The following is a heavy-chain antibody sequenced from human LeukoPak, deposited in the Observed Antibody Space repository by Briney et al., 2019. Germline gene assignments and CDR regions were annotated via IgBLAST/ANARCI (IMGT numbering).Heavy chain of an antibody. CDR3: ARGGSYSSGY. Sequence: GRSLRLSCAASGFTFSSYAMHWVRQAPGKGLEWVAVISYDGSNKYYADSVKGRFTISRDNSKNSPYLQMNSLTAEDTAVYYCARGGSYSSGYWGQGTLVTVSS. D-gene: IGHD1-26*01. CDR1: GFTFSSYA. V-gene: IGHV3-30-3*01. J-gene: IGHJ4*02. CDR2: ISYDGSNK.